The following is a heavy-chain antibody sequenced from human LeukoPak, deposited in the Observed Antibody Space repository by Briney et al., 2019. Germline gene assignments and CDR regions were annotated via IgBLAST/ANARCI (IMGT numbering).Heavy chain of an antibody. D-gene: IGHD6-13*01. Sequence: ASVKVSCKASGYTFTGYYMHWVRQAPGQGLEWMGWINPNSGGTNYAQKFQGWVTMTRDTSISTAYMELSRLRSDDTAVYYCARDSSWHGHPTLDYWGQGTLVTVSS. CDR1: GYTFTGYY. J-gene: IGHJ4*02. V-gene: IGHV1-2*04. CDR3: ARDSSWHGHPTLDY. CDR2: INPNSGGT.